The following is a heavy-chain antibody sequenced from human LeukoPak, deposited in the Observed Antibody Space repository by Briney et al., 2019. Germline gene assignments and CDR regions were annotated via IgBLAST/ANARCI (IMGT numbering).Heavy chain of an antibody. CDR3: ARGSGHYGMDV. D-gene: IGHD3-3*01. Sequence: KSSETLSLTCGVYGGSFSGYYWSWIRQPPGKGLEWIGEINHSGSTNYNPSLKSRVTISVDTSKNQFSLKLSSVTAADTAVYYCARGSGHYGMDVWGQGTTVTVSS. V-gene: IGHV4-34*01. CDR1: GGSFSGYY. J-gene: IGHJ6*02. CDR2: INHSGST.